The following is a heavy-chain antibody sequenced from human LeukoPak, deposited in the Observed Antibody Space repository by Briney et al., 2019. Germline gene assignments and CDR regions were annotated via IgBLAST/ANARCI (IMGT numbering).Heavy chain of an antibody. Sequence: KPSETLSLTCTVSGYSISSGYYWGWIRQPPGKRLEWIGSIYHSGSTYYNPSLKSRVTISVDTSKNQFSLKLSSVTAADTAVYYCARASSWYVFYFDYWGQGTLATVSS. D-gene: IGHD6-13*01. CDR3: ARASSWYVFYFDY. CDR1: GYSISSGYY. V-gene: IGHV4-38-2*02. CDR2: IYHSGST. J-gene: IGHJ4*02.